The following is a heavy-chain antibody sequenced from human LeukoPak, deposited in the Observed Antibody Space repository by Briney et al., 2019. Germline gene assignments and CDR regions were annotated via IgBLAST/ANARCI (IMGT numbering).Heavy chain of an antibody. D-gene: IGHD2-21*01. CDR2: IRSSGSAGGNI. J-gene: IGHJ6*03. V-gene: IGHV3-48*02. CDR1: GFIFSGFG. CDR3: ARAPTPYFTYYMDV. Sequence: GGALTLSCPATGFIFSGFGMNWVRQAPGKGLAWISYIRSSGSAGGNIYYAVAVKGQFTVSRDNAKDSLFLQMNSLQDADTAVYYCARAPTPYFTYYMDVWGKGTTVTVSS.